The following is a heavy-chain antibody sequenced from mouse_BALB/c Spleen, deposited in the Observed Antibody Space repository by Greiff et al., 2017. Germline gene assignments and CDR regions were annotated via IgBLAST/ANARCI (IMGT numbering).Heavy chain of an antibody. CDR1: GFTFSSYG. Sequence: DVHLVESGGDLVKPGGSLKLSCAASGFTFSSYGMSWVRQTPDKRLEWVATISSGGSYTYYPDSVKGRFTISRDNAKNTLYLQMSSLKSEDTAMYYCARDYGSSSDYWGQGTTLTVSS. D-gene: IGHD1-1*01. J-gene: IGHJ2*01. V-gene: IGHV5-6*01. CDR2: ISSGGSYT. CDR3: ARDYGSSSDY.